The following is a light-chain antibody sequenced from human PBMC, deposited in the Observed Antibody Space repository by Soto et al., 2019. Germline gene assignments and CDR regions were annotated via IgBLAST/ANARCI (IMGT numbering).Light chain of an antibody. CDR1: QGISHY. J-gene: IGKJ3*01. CDR2: AAS. V-gene: IGKV1-27*01. CDR3: QKYDNGPFT. Sequence: DIQMTQSPSSLSASVGDRVTITCRATQGISHYLAWYQQRPGGVPKLLIHAASTLHSGVSSRFSGSGSGTDVTLTISSLQPEDVGTYYCQKYDNGPFTFGPGTKVDL.